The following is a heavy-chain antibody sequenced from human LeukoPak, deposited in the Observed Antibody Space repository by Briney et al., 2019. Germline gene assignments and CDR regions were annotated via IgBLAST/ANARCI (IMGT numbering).Heavy chain of an antibody. Sequence: GGSLRLSCAASGFTFSSYSMNWVRQAPGEGLGWVSFYSNGGSYIYYANSVKGRFTISRDNSKNTLYLQMSSLRAEDTAVYYCAKDSRSVVVTVDPYSFDYWGQGTLVTVSS. V-gene: IGHV3-21*01. J-gene: IGHJ4*02. D-gene: IGHD2-21*02. CDR1: GFTFSSYS. CDR3: AKDSRSVVVTVDPYSFDY. CDR2: YSNGGSYI.